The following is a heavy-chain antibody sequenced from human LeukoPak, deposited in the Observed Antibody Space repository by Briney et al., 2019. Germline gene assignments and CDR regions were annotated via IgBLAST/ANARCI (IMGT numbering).Heavy chain of an antibody. CDR1: GFTFSSYG. J-gene: IGHJ4*02. CDR2: IRYDGSNK. Sequence: GGSLRLSCAASGFTFSSYGMHWVRQAPGKGLEWVAFIRYDGSNKYYADPVKGRFTISRDNSKNTLYLQMNSLRAEDTAVYYCAKDRQVVPAASVPRLSEPIDYWGQGTLVTVSS. V-gene: IGHV3-30*02. D-gene: IGHD2-2*01. CDR3: AKDRQVVPAASVPRLSEPIDY.